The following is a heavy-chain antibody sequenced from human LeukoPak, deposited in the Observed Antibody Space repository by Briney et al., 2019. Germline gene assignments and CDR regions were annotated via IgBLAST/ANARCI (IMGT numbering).Heavy chain of an antibody. CDR2: ISSSSSTI. Sequence: GGSLILSCAASGFTFSSYSMTWVRQAPGKGLEWVSYISSSSSTIYYAGSVKGRFTISRDNAKNSPYLQMNSLRAEDTAVYYCARERRAFDIWGQGTMVTVSS. CDR1: GFTFSSYS. V-gene: IGHV3-48*04. CDR3: ARERRAFDI. J-gene: IGHJ3*02.